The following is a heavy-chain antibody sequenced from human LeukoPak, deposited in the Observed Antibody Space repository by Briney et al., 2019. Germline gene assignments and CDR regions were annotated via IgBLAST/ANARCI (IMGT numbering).Heavy chain of an antibody. CDR1: GGSISSYY. CDR3: ARDQVGAPHY. D-gene: IGHD1-26*01. CDR2: IYCSGST. V-gene: IGHV4-59*01. J-gene: IGHJ4*02. Sequence: SETLSLTCTVSGGSISSYYWSWIRQPPGKGLEWIGYIYCSGSTNYNPSLKSRVTISVDTSKNQFSLKLSSVTAADTAVYYCARDQVGAPHYWGQGTLVTVSS.